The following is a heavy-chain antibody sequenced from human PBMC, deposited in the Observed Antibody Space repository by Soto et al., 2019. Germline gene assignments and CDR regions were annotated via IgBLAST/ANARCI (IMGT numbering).Heavy chain of an antibody. CDR2: ITSSGGST. CDR3: TNGPLISGDS. CDR1: GFSFPNYA. D-gene: IGHD3-10*01. J-gene: IGHJ5*01. Sequence: EVQLLESGGGLVQPGGSLRLSCVVSGFSFPNYAMSWVRQAPGKWLEWVSSITSSGGSTYFADSVKGRFSISRDNSKNTLYLQLNSLRAEDTAVYYCTNGPLISGDSWGQGTLVTVSS. V-gene: IGHV3-23*01.